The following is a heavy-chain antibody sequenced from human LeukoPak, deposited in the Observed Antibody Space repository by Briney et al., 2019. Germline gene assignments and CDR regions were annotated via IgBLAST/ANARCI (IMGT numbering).Heavy chain of an antibody. CDR1: GGSISSFF. CDR3: ARLAPGNYDILTGDPKVVFDY. CDR2: VHSSGST. D-gene: IGHD3-9*01. V-gene: IGHV4-59*01. J-gene: IGHJ4*02. Sequence: TSETLSLTCTVSGGSISSFFWSWIRQPPGKGLEWIGYVHSSGSTKYNPSLKSRLIISVDMSKNQFSLKLRSVSVADTAVYYCARLAPGNYDILTGDPKVVFDYWGQGALVTVSS.